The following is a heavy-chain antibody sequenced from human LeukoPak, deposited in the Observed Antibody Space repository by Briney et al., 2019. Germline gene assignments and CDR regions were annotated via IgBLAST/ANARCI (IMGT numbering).Heavy chain of an antibody. CDR3: ARVPPESTHSDY. J-gene: IGHJ4*02. Sequence: ASVKVSCKASGYSFTSYDVNWVRQAAGQGLEWIGWMRPNNGNSGFAQKFQGRVTVTRSTSITTAYMELSSLTSEDTAVYYCARVPPESTHSDYWGQGTLVTVSS. V-gene: IGHV1-8*01. CDR1: GYSFTSYD. D-gene: IGHD2-2*01. CDR2: MRPNNGNS.